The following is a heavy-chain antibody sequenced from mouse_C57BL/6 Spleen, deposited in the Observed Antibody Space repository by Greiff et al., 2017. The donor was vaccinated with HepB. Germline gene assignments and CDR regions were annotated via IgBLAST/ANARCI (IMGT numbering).Heavy chain of an antibody. Sequence: EVQVVESGPGLVKPSQSLSLTCSVTGYSITSGYYWNWIRQFPGNKLEWMGYISYDGSNNYNPSLKNRISITRDTSKNQFFLKLNSVTTEDTATYYCAREGLYYDYDDAMDYWGQGTSVTVSS. V-gene: IGHV3-6*01. CDR2: ISYDGSN. J-gene: IGHJ4*01. CDR3: AREGLYYDYDDAMDY. D-gene: IGHD2-4*01. CDR1: GYSITSGYY.